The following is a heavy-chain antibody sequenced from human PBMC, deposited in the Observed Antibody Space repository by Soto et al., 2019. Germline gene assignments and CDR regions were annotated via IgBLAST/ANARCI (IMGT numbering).Heavy chain of an antibody. CDR3: ARDMSSSDYFVKWFEP. J-gene: IGHJ5*02. D-gene: IGHD4-17*01. CDR2: ISHDGINK. Sequence: QVRLVESGGGVVQPGMSLSLSCTASGFSFSSYAMYWFRQPPGKGLEWVAVISHDGINKHYADSVKGRVTVSRDNSNHSLALQLNSLRGEDTAMYYCARDMSSSDYFVKWFEPWGQGTLVTVSS. V-gene: IGHV3-30-3*01. CDR1: GFSFSSYA.